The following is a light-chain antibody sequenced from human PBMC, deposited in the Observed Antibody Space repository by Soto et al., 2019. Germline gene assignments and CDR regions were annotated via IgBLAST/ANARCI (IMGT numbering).Light chain of an antibody. CDR3: QQSFSTPQT. CDR2: VAS. V-gene: IGKV1-39*01. Sequence: DIQMTQSPSSLSASVGDSVTITCRASQSINIYLSWYQQKPGKAPKLLINVASTLQGGVQSRFSGSGSRTEFTLAISSLQPEDSATYYCQQSFSTPQTFGGGTRVEIK. J-gene: IGKJ4*01. CDR1: QSINIY.